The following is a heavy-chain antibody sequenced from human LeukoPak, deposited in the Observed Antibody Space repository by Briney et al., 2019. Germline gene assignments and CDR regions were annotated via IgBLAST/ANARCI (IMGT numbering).Heavy chain of an antibody. CDR3: ARDNRGYCSSSSCYSEGYFYYYMDV. D-gene: IGHD2-2*01. V-gene: IGHV4-4*02. Sequence: PSETLSLTCAVSGGSISSSNWWSWVRQPPGKGLEWIGEIYHSGSTNYNPSLKSRVTMSVDTSKNQFSLKLSSVTAADTAVYFCARDNRGYCSSSSCYSEGYFYYYMDVWGKGTTVTVSS. CDR2: IYHSGST. J-gene: IGHJ6*03. CDR1: GGSISSSNW.